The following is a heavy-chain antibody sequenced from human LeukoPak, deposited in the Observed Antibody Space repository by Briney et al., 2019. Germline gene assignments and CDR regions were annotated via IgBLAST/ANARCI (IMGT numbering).Heavy chain of an antibody. V-gene: IGHV1-18*01. J-gene: IGHJ4*02. Sequence: ASVKVSCKASGYTFTNYGISWVRQAPGQGLEWMGWISTYNGNPKYAQNLQDRVTMTTDTSTSTAYMDLRSLRSDDTAVYYCATEGVESGYLDYWGQGTLVTVSS. CDR3: ATEGVESGYLDY. D-gene: IGHD3-3*01. CDR2: ISTYNGNP. CDR1: GYTFTNYG.